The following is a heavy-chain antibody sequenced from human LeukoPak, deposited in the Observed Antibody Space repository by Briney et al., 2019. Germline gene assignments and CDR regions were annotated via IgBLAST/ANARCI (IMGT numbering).Heavy chain of an antibody. CDR3: ARYERSYNWFDP. CDR1: GGSFSGYY. CDR2: INHSGST. Sequence: SETLSLTCAVYGGSFSGYYWSWIRQPPGKGLEWIGEINHSGSTNYNPSLKSRVTISVDTSKNQFSLKLSSVTAADTAVYYCARYERSYNWFDPWGQGTLVTVSS. V-gene: IGHV4-34*01. D-gene: IGHD1-26*01. J-gene: IGHJ5*02.